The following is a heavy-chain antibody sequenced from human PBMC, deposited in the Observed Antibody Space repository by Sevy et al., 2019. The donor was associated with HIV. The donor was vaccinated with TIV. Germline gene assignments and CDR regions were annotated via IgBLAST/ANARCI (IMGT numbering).Heavy chain of an antibody. J-gene: IGHJ4*02. CDR2: IWYDGSNK. Sequence: GGSLRLSCAASGFTFSSYGMHWVRQAPGKGLEWVAVIWYDGSNKYYADSVKGRFTISRDNSKNTLNLQMNSLRAEDTAVYYCARRGGAGGYCSGGSCPFFYYFDYSGQRTLVTVSS. V-gene: IGHV3-33*01. D-gene: IGHD2-15*01. CDR1: GFTFSSYG. CDR3: ARRGGAGGYCSGGSCPFFYYFDY.